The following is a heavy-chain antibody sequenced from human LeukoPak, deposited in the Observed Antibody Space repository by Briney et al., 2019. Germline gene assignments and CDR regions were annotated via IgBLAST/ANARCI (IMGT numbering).Heavy chain of an antibody. D-gene: IGHD5-18*01. J-gene: IGHJ4*02. CDR2: ISSSSSYI. CDR1: GFTFSSYS. CDR3: ARDRWGYSYGGD. V-gene: IGHV3-21*01. Sequence: GGSLRLSCAASGFTFSSYSVNWVRQAPGKGLEWVSSISSSSSYIYYADSVKGRFTISRDNAKNSLYLQMNSLRADDTAVYYCARDRWGYSYGGDWGQGTLVTVSS.